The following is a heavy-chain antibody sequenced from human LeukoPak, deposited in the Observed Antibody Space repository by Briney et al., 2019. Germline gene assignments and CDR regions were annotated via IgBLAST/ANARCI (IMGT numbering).Heavy chain of an antibody. CDR1: GYTFTSYY. CDR2: INPSGGST. V-gene: IGHV1-46*01. J-gene: IGHJ4*02. CDR3: ARGERWLQFDY. D-gene: IGHD5-24*01. Sequence: ASVKVSCKASGYTFTSYYMHWVRQAPGQGLEWMGIINPSGGSTSYAQRLQGRVTMTRDTSTSTVYMELSSLRSEDTAVYYCARGERWLQFDYWGQGTLVTVSS.